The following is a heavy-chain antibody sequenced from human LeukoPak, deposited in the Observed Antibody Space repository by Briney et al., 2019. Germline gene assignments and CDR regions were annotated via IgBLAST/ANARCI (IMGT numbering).Heavy chain of an antibody. CDR1: GGSISSGGYY. CDR3: ARHAGGYDPGDY. Sequence: PSETLSLTCTVSGGSISSGGYYWSWIRQPPGKGLEWIGYIYYSGSTNYNPSLKSRVTISVDTSKNQFSLKLSSVTAADTAVYYCARHAGGYDPGDYWGQGTLVTVSS. CDR2: IYYSGST. J-gene: IGHJ4*02. D-gene: IGHD5-12*01. V-gene: IGHV4-61*08.